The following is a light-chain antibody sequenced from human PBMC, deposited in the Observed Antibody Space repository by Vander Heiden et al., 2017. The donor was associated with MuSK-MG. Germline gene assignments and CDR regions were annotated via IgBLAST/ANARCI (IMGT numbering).Light chain of an antibody. CDR2: DVS. Sequence: QSALPQPRSVSGSPVPSVTISCTGTSSDVGGYNYVSWYQQHPGKALKVMIYDVSKRPSGVPDCSSGSESGTTAQPTMAGVQAEDDDYYYCSPYSGRYCVFGEGTKMTGL. J-gene: IGLJ2*01. CDR1: SSDVGGYNY. V-gene: IGLV2-11*01. CDR3: SPYSGRYCV.